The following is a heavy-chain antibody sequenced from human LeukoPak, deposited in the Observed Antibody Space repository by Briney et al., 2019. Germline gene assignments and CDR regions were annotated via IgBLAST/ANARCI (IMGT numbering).Heavy chain of an antibody. CDR3: ARRGFRSSYYYFHYMDV. J-gene: IGHJ6*03. CDR1: GGSISIYY. Sequence: SEALSLTCSVSGGSISIYYWSWIRQPPGKGLELIGYIYGSGSPNYNPSLKSRVTISLDTSKNQLSLNLESVTAADTAVYYCARRGFRSSYYYFHYMDVWGKGATVTVSS. V-gene: IGHV4-4*09. D-gene: IGHD3-10*01. CDR2: IYGSGSP.